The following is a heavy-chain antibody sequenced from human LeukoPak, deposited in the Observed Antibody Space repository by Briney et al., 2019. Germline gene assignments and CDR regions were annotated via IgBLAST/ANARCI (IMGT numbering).Heavy chain of an antibody. CDR1: GGSISSYY. CDR2: IYYSGST. CDR3: ARGQREYSSSSRYFDY. J-gene: IGHJ4*02. Sequence: SETLSLTCTVSGGSISSYYWSWIRQPPGKGLEWIGDIYYSGSTNYNPSLKSRVTISVDTSKNQFSLKLSSVTAADTAVYYCARGQREYSSSSRYFDYWGQGTLVTVSS. V-gene: IGHV4-59*01. D-gene: IGHD6-6*01.